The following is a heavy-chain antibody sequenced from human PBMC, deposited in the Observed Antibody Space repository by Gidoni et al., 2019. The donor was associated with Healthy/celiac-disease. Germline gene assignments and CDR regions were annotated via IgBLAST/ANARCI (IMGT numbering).Heavy chain of an antibody. J-gene: IGHJ4*02. V-gene: IGHV1-69*06. CDR2: IRPIFGTA. D-gene: IGHD3-9*01. CDR3: SSHDMLTGYLPGDY. CDR1: GGTVSSYA. Sequence: QVKLVQSGAAVQKPGSSVKVSGEASGGTVSSYAICWVRQAPGQGLEWRGGIRPIFGTANYAHKFQVRFTITADKSTSTAYMELSSLRSEDTSVYYCSSHDMLTGYLPGDYWGQGTLVTVSS.